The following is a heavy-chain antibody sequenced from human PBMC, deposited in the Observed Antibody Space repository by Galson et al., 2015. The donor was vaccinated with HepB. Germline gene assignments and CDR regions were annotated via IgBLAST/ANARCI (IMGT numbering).Heavy chain of an antibody. CDR1: GFTFSSYA. CDR3: AKGGSYYVGGYFDY. J-gene: IGHJ4*02. Sequence: SLRLSCAASGFTFSSYAMHWVRQAPGKGLEWVAVISYDGSNKYYADSVKGRFTISRDNSKNTLYLQMNSLRAEDTAVYYCAKGGSYYVGGYFDYWGQGTLVTVSS. V-gene: IGHV3-30*04. CDR2: ISYDGSNK. D-gene: IGHD1-26*01.